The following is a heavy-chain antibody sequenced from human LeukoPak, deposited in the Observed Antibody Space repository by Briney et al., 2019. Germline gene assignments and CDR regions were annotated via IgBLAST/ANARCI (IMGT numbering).Heavy chain of an antibody. CDR3: ASIYVSGSYWDY. V-gene: IGHV3-48*03. D-gene: IGHD3-10*01. CDR1: GFTFRSYE. Sequence: GGSLRLSCAASGFTFRSYEMNWVRQAPGKGLEWVSYISGSGSTSYYADSVKGRFTISRDNAKNSLYLQMNSLRGEGTAVYYCASIYVSGSYWDYWGQGTLVTVSS. J-gene: IGHJ4*02. CDR2: ISGSGSTS.